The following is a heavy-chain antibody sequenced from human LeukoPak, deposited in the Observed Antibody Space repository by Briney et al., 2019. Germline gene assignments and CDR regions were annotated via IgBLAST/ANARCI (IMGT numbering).Heavy chain of an antibody. V-gene: IGHV3-66*01. CDR3: ARGLLAAGTFDS. D-gene: IGHD6-13*01. Sequence: GGSLRLSCTASGFTVSSIYMSWVRQAPGKGLEWVSVIYNDGSPYYADSVRDRFTTSRDNSKNTVDLQLNRLRAEDTAVYFCARGLLAAGTFDSWGQGTLVTVSS. CDR1: GFTVSSIY. CDR2: IYNDGSP. J-gene: IGHJ4*02.